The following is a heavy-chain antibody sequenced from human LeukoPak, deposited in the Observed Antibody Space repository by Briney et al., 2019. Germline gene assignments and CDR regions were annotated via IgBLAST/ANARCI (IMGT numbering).Heavy chain of an antibody. J-gene: IGHJ4*02. CDR2: INSDGSST. Sequence: GGSLRLSCAASGFTFSSYWMHWVRQAPGKGLVWVSRINSDGSSTSYADSVKGRFTVSRDNAKNSLSLQMNSLRAEDTAVYYCARVYSSGYSLDYWGQGTLVTVSS. D-gene: IGHD3-22*01. V-gene: IGHV3-74*01. CDR3: ARVYSSGYSLDY. CDR1: GFTFSSYW.